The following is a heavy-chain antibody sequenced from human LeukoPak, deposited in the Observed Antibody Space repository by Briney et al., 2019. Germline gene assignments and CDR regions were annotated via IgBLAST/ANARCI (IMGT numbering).Heavy chain of an antibody. Sequence: GGSLRLSCAASGFSFSDYYVIWIRQAPGRGLEYVSYISSHGSSIHYADSVKGRFTTSRDNANNSLFLQMNSLRAEDTAVYYCARTGQYCSGGTCYSGQFDFWGQGTLVTVPS. J-gene: IGHJ4*02. V-gene: IGHV3-11*01. CDR3: ARTGQYCSGGTCYSGQFDF. CDR2: ISSHGSSI. CDR1: GFSFSDYY. D-gene: IGHD2-15*01.